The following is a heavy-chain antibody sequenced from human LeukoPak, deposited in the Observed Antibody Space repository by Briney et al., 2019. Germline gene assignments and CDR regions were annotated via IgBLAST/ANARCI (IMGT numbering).Heavy chain of an antibody. D-gene: IGHD2-2*01. J-gene: IGHJ4*02. Sequence: GGSLRLSFVVPVCTLCSYAMAWVRQPPGKGLEWVSSLGGTNGYTYYADSVKGRFSISRDNSQNTLYLQMNSLRAEDTALYYCARVPIRCDACDSDYWGQGTLVTVSS. V-gene: IGHV3-23*01. CDR2: LGGTNGYT. CDR3: ARVPIRCDACDSDY. CDR1: VCTLCSYA.